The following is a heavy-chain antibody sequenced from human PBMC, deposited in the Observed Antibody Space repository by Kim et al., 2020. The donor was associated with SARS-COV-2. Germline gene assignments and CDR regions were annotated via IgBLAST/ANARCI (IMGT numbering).Heavy chain of an antibody. J-gene: IGHJ4*02. CDR2: IYYSGST. V-gene: IGHV4-61*01. CDR1: GGSVSSGSYY. D-gene: IGHD3-22*01. CDR3: AREMSHYYDNPNPNPPDY. Sequence: SETLSLTCTVSGGSVSSGSYYWSWIRQPPGKGLEWIGYIYYSGSTNYNPSLKSRVTISVDTSKNQFSLKLSSVTAADTAVYYCAREMSHYYDNPNPNPPDYWGRGTLVTVSS.